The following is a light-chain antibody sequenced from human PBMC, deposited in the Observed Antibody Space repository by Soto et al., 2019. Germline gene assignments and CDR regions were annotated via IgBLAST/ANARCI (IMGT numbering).Light chain of an antibody. Sequence: DIQMTQSPSSLSASVGDRVTITCRASQDIRSYLHWYQQKPGKAPKLLISAASTLHSGVPSRFSGSGSGTDFTLTINSLQPEDFASYYCQQSYSTPSITFGQGTRLEIK. CDR3: QQSYSTPSIT. CDR2: AAS. CDR1: QDIRSY. V-gene: IGKV1-39*01. J-gene: IGKJ5*01.